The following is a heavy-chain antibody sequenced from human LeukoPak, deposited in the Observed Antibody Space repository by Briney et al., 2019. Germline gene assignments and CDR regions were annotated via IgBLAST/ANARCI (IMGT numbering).Heavy chain of an antibody. CDR2: IIPIFGTA. CDR1: GYTFTSYD. D-gene: IGHD6-19*01. Sequence: ASVKVSCKASGYTFTSYDINWVRQAPGQGLEWMGGIIPIFGTANYAQKFQGRVTITADESTSTAYMELSSLRSEDTAVYYCATSPVAGRYFDYWGQGTLVTVSS. CDR3: ATSPVAGRYFDY. J-gene: IGHJ4*02. V-gene: IGHV1-69*13.